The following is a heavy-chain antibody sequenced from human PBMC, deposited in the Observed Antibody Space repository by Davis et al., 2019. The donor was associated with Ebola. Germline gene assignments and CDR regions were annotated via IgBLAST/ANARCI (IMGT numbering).Heavy chain of an antibody. CDR1: GYTFTSYG. CDR3: ASDYYGSGSYYPPGY. CDR2: ISAYNGDT. J-gene: IGHJ4*02. Sequence: AASVKVSCKASGYTFTSYGISWVRQAPGQGLEWMGWISAYNGDTNYAQRLQGRVTVTTDTSTSTACMELRSLRSDDTAVYYCASDYYGSGSYYPPGYWGQGTLVAVSS. D-gene: IGHD3-10*01. V-gene: IGHV1-18*04.